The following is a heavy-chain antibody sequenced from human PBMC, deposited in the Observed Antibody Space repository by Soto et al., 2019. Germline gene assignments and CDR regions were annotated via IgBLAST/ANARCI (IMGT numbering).Heavy chain of an antibody. Sequence: QVQLVQSGAEVKKPGASVKVSCKASGYSFTRYAISWVRQAPGQGLEWMGRISAYNGNTNYAQKLQGRVTMTTDTSTSTAYMELRSPRSDDTAVYYCARVVRALGHWFDPWGQGILVTVSS. CDR1: GYSFTRYA. CDR2: ISAYNGNT. J-gene: IGHJ5*02. V-gene: IGHV1-18*01. CDR3: ARVVRALGHWFDP. D-gene: IGHD2-21*01.